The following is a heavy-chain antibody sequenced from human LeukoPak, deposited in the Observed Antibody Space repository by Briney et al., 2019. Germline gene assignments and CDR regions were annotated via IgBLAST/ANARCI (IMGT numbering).Heavy chain of an antibody. CDR3: ARASSGRNYYYYDMDV. V-gene: IGHV4-61*08. J-gene: IGHJ6*02. D-gene: IGHD6-6*01. Sequence: PSETLSLTCTVSGGSISSGGYYWSWIRQHPGKGLEWIGYIYYSGSTYYNPSLKSRVTISIDTSKNQFSLKLSSVTAADTAVYYCARASSGRNYYYYDMDVWGQGTTVTVSS. CDR1: GGSISSGGYY. CDR2: IYYSGST.